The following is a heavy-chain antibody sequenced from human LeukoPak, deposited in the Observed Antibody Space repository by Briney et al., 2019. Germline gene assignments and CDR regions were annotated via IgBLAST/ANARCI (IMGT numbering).Heavy chain of an antibody. CDR3: PRSYSSSPEFDF. D-gene: IGHD6-6*01. Sequence: GESLRLSCAASGFSFITYSMNWVRQAPGKGLEWVSSISSSSTYVYYAVSLKGRFTISRDNAKNSLFLQMDSLRAEDTAVYYCPRSYSSSPEFDFWGQGTLVTVSA. V-gene: IGHV3-21*04. J-gene: IGHJ4*02. CDR2: ISSSSTYV. CDR1: GFSFITYS.